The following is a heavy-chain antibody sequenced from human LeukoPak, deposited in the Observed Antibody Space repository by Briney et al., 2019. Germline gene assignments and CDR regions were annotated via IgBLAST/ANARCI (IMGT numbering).Heavy chain of an antibody. CDR3: AKDRPPFWFSAVPSFDY. J-gene: IGHJ4*02. CDR2: ISGSGGST. CDR1: RFTFSSYA. Sequence: GGSLRLSCAASRFTFSSYAMSWVRQAPGKGLEWVSAISGSGGSTYYADSVKGRFTISRDNSKNTLYLQMNSLRAEDTAVYYCAKDRPPFWFSAVPSFDYWGQGTLVTVSS. D-gene: IGHD3-3*01. V-gene: IGHV3-23*01.